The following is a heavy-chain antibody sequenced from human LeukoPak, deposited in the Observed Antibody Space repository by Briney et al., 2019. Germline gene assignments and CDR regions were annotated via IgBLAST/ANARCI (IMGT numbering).Heavy chain of an antibody. Sequence: GGSLRLSCAASGYTFASHGMTWVRQAPGKGLEWVSTVNGAGDNTYYAETVKGRFTISRDNSKNTVFLQMNSLRAEDTAIYYCAKVTVCFGCYFDYWGQGSLVTVSS. D-gene: IGHD3-16*01. CDR1: GYTFASHG. J-gene: IGHJ4*02. CDR2: VNGAGDNT. V-gene: IGHV3-23*01. CDR3: AKVTVCFGCYFDY.